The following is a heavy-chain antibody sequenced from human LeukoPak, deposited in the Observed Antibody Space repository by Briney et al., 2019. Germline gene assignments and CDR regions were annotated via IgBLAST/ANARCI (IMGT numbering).Heavy chain of an antibody. D-gene: IGHD3-22*01. CDR2: FDPEDGKT. Sequence: GASVKVSCKAPGGTFSSYAISWVRQAPGKGLEWMGGFDPEDGKTIYAQKFQGRVTMTEDTSTDTAYMELSSLRSEDTAVYYCATLNYYDSSGYYEGSPQDYWGQGTLVTVSS. V-gene: IGHV1-24*01. CDR3: ATLNYYDSSGYYEGSPQDY. CDR1: GGTFSSYA. J-gene: IGHJ4*02.